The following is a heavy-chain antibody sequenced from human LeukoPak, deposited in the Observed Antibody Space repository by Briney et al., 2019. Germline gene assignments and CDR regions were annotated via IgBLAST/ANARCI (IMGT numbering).Heavy chain of an antibody. CDR3: ARHRSGYSSGWFDY. J-gene: IGHJ4*02. CDR2: IRYDGSNK. Sequence: GGSLRLSCAASGFTFSSYGMHWVRQAPGKGLEWVAFIRYDGSNKYYADSVKGRFTISRDNSKNTLYLQMNSLRAEDTAVYYCARHRSGYSSGWFDYWGQGTLVTVSS. D-gene: IGHD6-19*01. V-gene: IGHV3-30*02. CDR1: GFTFSSYG.